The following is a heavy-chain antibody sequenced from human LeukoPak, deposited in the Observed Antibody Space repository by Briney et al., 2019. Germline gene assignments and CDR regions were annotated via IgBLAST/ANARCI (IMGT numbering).Heavy chain of an antibody. J-gene: IGHJ4*02. CDR3: ARHLMYDSGRYSFDN. Sequence: SSETLSLTCTVPGASISSRSNYWGWIRQPPGKGLEWIGSIYYSGGTYYNPSLKSRVTISVHTSKNQFSLKLNSVTAADTAVYYCARHLMYDSGRYSFDNWGQGTLVTVSS. D-gene: IGHD3-10*01. CDR2: IYYSGGT. V-gene: IGHV4-39*01. CDR1: GASISSRSNY.